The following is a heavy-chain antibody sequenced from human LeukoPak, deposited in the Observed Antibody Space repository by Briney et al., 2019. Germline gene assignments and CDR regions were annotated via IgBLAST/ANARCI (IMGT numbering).Heavy chain of an antibody. V-gene: IGHV3-66*01. CDR3: ARPSSLDGSGRYYIDY. CDR2: THSDGTT. Sequence: GGSLRLSCAVSGFTVSNNFMNWVRQAPGKGLEWVSVTHSDGTTYFADSVQGRFTISRDNSKNTLYLQMNSLRDEDTAVYYCARPSSLDGSGRYYIDYWGQGTLVTVPS. D-gene: IGHD3-10*01. J-gene: IGHJ4*02. CDR1: GFTVSNNF.